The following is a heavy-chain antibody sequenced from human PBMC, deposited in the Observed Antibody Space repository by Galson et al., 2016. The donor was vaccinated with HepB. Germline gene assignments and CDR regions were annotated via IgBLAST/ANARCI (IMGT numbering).Heavy chain of an antibody. J-gene: IGHJ4*02. Sequence: SLRLSCAASEFTFSSYVMSWVRQAPGKGLEWVSSISSRSSYIYHADSVKGRFTISRDNAKNSLYLQMNSLRAEDTAVYYCARAFSRESGFDYWGQGTLVTVSS. V-gene: IGHV3-21*01. CDR1: EFTFSSYV. CDR3: ARAFSRESGFDY. D-gene: IGHD3-10*01. CDR2: ISSRSSYI.